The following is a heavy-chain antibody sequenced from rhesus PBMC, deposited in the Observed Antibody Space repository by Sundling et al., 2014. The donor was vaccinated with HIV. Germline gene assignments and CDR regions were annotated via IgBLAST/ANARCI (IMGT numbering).Heavy chain of an antibody. CDR2: IYSSSGTT. CDR3: ARGSTYTGSWSRFDY. D-gene: IGHD6-25*01. CDR1: GGSISGGYG. J-gene: IGHJ4*01. V-gene: IGHV4-76*01. Sequence: QVQLQESGPGLLKPSETLSLTCAVSGGSISGGYGWGWIRQPPGKGLEWIGSIYSSSGTTYYNPSLKSRVTISTDTSKNQFSLKLNSVTAADTAVYYCARGSTYTGSWSRFDYWGQGVLVTVSS.